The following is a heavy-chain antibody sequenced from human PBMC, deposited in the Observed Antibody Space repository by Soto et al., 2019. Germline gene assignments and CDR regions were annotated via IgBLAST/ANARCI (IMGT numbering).Heavy chain of an antibody. CDR1: GFTFSSFW. D-gene: IGHD4-17*01. CDR3: AIGLGPSTVTPFNY. CDR2: INSDGGST. Sequence: GGSLRLSCAASGFTFSSFWMHWVRQAPGKGLVWVSRINSDGGSTSYADSVKGRFTISRDNARNTLYLQMNSLRAEDTAVYYCAIGLGPSTVTPFNYWGQGTPVPVSS. V-gene: IGHV3-74*01. J-gene: IGHJ4*02.